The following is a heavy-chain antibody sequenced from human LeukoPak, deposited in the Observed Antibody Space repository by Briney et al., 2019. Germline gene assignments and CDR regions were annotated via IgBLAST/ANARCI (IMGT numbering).Heavy chain of an antibody. Sequence: SETLSLTCAVYGGSFSGYYWSWIRQPPGKGLEWIGEINHSGSTNYNPSLKSRLAISVDTSKNQFSLRLTSVTAADTAVYYCARDRDGYIKPDYWGQGTLVTVSS. J-gene: IGHJ4*02. V-gene: IGHV4-34*01. CDR2: INHSGST. CDR1: GGSFSGYY. D-gene: IGHD5-24*01. CDR3: ARDRDGYIKPDY.